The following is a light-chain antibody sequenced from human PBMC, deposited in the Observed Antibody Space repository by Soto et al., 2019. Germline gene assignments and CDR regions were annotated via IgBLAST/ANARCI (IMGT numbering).Light chain of an antibody. CDR1: SSDIGTYNL. CDR3: CSYAGGSTLV. CDR2: EAT. Sequence: QSALTKPASVSGSPGQSIPIFSTGTSSDIGTYNLVSWYQQHPGKAPKLIIYEATKRPSGVSNRFSGSKSGNTASLTISGLQTEDEADYYCCSYAGGSTLVFGGGTKLTVL. J-gene: IGLJ3*02. V-gene: IGLV2-23*01.